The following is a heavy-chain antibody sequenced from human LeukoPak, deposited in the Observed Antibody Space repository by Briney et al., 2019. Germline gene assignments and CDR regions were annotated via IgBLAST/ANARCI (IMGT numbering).Heavy chain of an antibody. CDR2: ISSSSSYI. Sequence: GGSLRLSCAASGFTFSSYSMNWVRQAPGTGLEWVSSISSSSSYIYYADSVKGRFTISRDNAKNSLYLQMNSLRAEDTAVYYCARETYFPSNWFDPWGQGTLVTVSS. CDR3: ARETYFPSNWFDP. V-gene: IGHV3-21*01. CDR1: GFTFSSYS. D-gene: IGHD3-10*01. J-gene: IGHJ5*02.